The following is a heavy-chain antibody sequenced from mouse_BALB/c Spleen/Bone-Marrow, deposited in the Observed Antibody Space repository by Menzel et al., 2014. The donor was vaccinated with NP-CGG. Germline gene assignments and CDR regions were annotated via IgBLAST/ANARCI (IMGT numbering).Heavy chain of an antibody. CDR3: ARGKDAMDY. J-gene: IGHJ4*01. Sequence: QVHLQQPGPELVKPGASVKISCKASGYRFTSYYIHWVKQRPGQGLEWIGWIFPVSVNNKYNEKFKGKATLTADTSSSTAYMQLSSLTSEDSAVYFCARGKDAMDYSAKGTPVPFTS. CDR2: IFPVSVNN. V-gene: IGHV1-66*01. CDR1: GYRFTSYY.